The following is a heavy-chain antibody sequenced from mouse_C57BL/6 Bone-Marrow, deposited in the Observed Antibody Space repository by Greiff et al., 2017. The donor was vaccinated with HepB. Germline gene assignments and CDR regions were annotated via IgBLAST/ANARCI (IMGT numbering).Heavy chain of an antibody. Sequence: EVQLVESGEGLVKPGGSLKLSCAASGFTFSSYAMSWVRQTAEKRLEWVAYISSGGDYIYYADTVKGRFTISRDNARNTLYLQMSSLKSEDTAMYYCTRDHYGSWYFDVWGTGTTVTVSS. D-gene: IGHD1-1*01. CDR2: ISSGGDYI. CDR3: TRDHYGSWYFDV. J-gene: IGHJ1*03. CDR1: GFTFSSYA. V-gene: IGHV5-9-1*02.